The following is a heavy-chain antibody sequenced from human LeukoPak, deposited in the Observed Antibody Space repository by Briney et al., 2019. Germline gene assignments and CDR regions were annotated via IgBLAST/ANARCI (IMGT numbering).Heavy chain of an antibody. D-gene: IGHD6-19*01. J-gene: IGHJ4*02. CDR2: IYYSGST. Sequence: SETLSLTCTVSGGSISSYYWSWIRQPPGKGLEWIGYIYYSGSTNYNPSLKSRVTISVDTSKNQFSLKLSSVTAADTAVYYCARHKSSGWALWFDYWGQGTLVTVSS. CDR1: GGSISSYY. CDR3: ARHKSSGWALWFDY. V-gene: IGHV4-59*08.